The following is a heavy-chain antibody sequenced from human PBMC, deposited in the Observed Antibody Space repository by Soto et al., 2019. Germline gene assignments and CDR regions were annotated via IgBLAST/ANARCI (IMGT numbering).Heavy chain of an antibody. D-gene: IGHD3-10*01. CDR1: GFTFSSYG. J-gene: IGHJ4*02. Sequence: GGSLRLSCAASGFTFSSYGMHWVRQAPGKGLEWVAVISYDGSNKYYADSVKGRFTISRDNSKNTLYLQMNSLRAEDTAVYYCAKAGLVLRTSCYFDYWGQGTLVTVSS. V-gene: IGHV3-30*18. CDR3: AKAGLVLRTSCYFDY. CDR2: ISYDGSNK.